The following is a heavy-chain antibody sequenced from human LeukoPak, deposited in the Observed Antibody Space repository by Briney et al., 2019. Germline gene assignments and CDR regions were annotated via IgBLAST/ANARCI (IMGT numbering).Heavy chain of an antibody. CDR3: ARGAWATSRRLQFDY. D-gene: IGHD5-24*01. V-gene: IGHV4-59*01. J-gene: IGHJ4*02. CDR1: GGSISSYY. Sequence: PSETLSLTCTVSGGSISSYYWSWIRQPPGKGLEWIGYIYYSGSTNYNPSLKSRVTISVDTSKNQFSLKLSSVTAADTAVYYCARGAWATSRRLQFDYWGQGTLVTVSS. CDR2: IYYSGST.